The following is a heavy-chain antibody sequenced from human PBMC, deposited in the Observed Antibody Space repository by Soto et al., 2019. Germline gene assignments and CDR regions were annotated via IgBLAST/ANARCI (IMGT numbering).Heavy chain of an antibody. CDR2: INHSGST. V-gene: IGHV4-34*01. D-gene: IGHD3-10*01. Sequence: QVQLQQWGAGLLKPSETLSLTCAVYGGSFSGYYWSWIRQPPGKGLESLGEINHSGSTNYNPTLKRRAPKSEDTSKNQLSLKLISVNAADTAVYYCARERALLLGHGELIDWFDPWGQGTLVTVSS. J-gene: IGHJ5*02. CDR3: ARERALLLGHGELIDWFDP. CDR1: GGSFSGYY.